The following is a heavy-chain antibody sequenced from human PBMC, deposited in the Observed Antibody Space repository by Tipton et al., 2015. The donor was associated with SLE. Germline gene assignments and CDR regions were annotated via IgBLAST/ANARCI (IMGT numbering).Heavy chain of an antibody. V-gene: IGHV4-39*07. Sequence: TLSLTCTVPGGSISSSSYYWGWIRQPPGKGLEWIASIYYSGSTYYNPSLKSRVTISVDTSKNQFSLKLSSVTAADTAVYYCASPMAGYWGQGTLVTVSS. D-gene: IGHD5-24*01. CDR2: IYYSGST. J-gene: IGHJ4*02. CDR3: ASPMAGY. CDR1: GGSISSSSYY.